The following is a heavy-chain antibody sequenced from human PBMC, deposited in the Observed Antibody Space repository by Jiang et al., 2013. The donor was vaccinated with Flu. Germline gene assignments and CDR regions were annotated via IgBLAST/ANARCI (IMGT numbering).Heavy chain of an antibody. CDR3: ARAQKYSGFELPYFDY. D-gene: IGHD5-12*01. Sequence: PGLVKPSQTLSLTCTVSGGSVTSDTYYWVWIRQPPGKGLEWIGSIYYSGSTFYNPSLKSRVTISVDTSKNHFSLKLSSVTAADTAVYFCARAQKYSGFELPYFDYWGQGTLVTVSS. V-gene: IGHV4-39*07. CDR2: IYYSGST. J-gene: IGHJ4*02. CDR1: GGSVTSDTYY.